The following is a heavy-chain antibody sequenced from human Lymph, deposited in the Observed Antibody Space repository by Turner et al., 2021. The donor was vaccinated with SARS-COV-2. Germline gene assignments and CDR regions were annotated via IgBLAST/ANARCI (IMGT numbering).Heavy chain of an antibody. D-gene: IGHD2-2*01. CDR1: GGTCSSYA. J-gene: IGHJ5*02. CDR3: ARESPYCSSTSCYDP. V-gene: IGHV1-69*10. Sequence: QVQLLQSGAEVKLPGSSVMFSCKASGGTCSSYAITWVRQAPGQGLEWMGGINPILAIAKYAQKFQGRVTITADKSTSKAYMELSSMRSEDTAVYYCARESPYCSSTSCYDPWGQGTLGTVSS. CDR2: INPILAIA.